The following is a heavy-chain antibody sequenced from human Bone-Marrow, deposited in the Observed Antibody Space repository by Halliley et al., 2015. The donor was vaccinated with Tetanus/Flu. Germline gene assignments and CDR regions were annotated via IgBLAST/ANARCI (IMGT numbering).Heavy chain of an antibody. CDR3: ARLSSVAGRALPIYYFHY. CDR2: IYYSGST. V-gene: IGHV4-59*08. J-gene: IGHJ4*02. CDR1: GGSISSYY. Sequence: GLVKPSETLSLTCTVSGGSISSYYWSWIRQPPGKGLEWIGYIYYSGSTNYNPSLKSRVTISVDTSKNQFSLKLSSVTAADTAVYYCARLSSVAGRALPIYYFHYWGQGTLVTVSS. D-gene: IGHD6-6*01.